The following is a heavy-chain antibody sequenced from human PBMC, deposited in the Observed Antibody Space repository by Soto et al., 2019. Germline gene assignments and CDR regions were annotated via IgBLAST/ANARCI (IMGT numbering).Heavy chain of an antibody. D-gene: IGHD1-20*01. CDR2: IIPIFGTA. V-gene: IGHV1-69*13. Sequence: SVKVSCKASGGTFSSYAISWVRQAPGQGLEWMGGIIPIFGTANYAQKFQGRVTITADESTSTAYMELSSLRSEDTAVYYCARDNITGTTDYYYGMDVWGQGTTVTVSS. CDR3: ARDNITGTTDYYYGMDV. J-gene: IGHJ6*02. CDR1: GGTFSSYA.